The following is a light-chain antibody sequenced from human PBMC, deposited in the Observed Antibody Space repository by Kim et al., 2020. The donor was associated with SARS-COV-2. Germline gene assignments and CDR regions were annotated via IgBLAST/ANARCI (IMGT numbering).Light chain of an antibody. J-gene: IGKJ4*01. CDR3: HQSAYAPLT. Sequence: SPGGRANLSCRASQSVVNNYLAWYQQKPGLAPRLLIFDASTRATGIPDRISGSGSGTDFTLTISRVEPEDSAVYYCHQSAYAPLTFGGGTKVDIK. V-gene: IGKV3-20*01. CDR1: QSVVNNY. CDR2: DAS.